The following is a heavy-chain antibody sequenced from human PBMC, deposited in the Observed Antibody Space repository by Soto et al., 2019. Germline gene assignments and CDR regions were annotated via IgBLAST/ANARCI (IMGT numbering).Heavy chain of an antibody. D-gene: IGHD3-3*01. J-gene: IGHJ4*02. Sequence: QVTLKESGPVLVKPTETLTLTCTVSGFSLSNARMGVSWIRQPPGKALEWLAHIFSNDEKSYSTSLKSRLTISKDISKSQVVLTMTNMDPVDTATSYCARIRDDFWSGYHFDYWGQGTLVTVSS. CDR1: GFSLSNARMG. CDR3: ARIRDDFWSGYHFDY. CDR2: IFSNDEK. V-gene: IGHV2-26*01.